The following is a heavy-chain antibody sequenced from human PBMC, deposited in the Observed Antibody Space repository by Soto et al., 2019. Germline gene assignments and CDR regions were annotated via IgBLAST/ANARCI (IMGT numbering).Heavy chain of an antibody. J-gene: IGHJ6*02. CDR1: GDAMSSNY. V-gene: IGHV4-59*01. D-gene: IGHD3-16*01. Sequence: QVQLQESGPGLVRPSETLSLTCTVSGDAMSSNYWSWIRQPPGKGLEWIGYVYYAGATSYNPSLKSRVTISVDTSKKQFSLKLSSVTAADTAVYYCARAMGDWGTYYYYYGMDVWGQGTTVTVSS. CDR2: VYYAGAT. CDR3: ARAMGDWGTYYYYYGMDV.